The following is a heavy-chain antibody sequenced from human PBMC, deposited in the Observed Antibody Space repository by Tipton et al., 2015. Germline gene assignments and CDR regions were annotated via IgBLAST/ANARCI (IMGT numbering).Heavy chain of an antibody. J-gene: IGHJ2*01. CDR2: ISGYGGTT. CDR1: GFTFSNYA. V-gene: IGHV3-23*01. CDR3: AKDSFNGNYLPNWYFDL. D-gene: IGHD1-7*01. Sequence: SLRLSCAASGFTFSNYAMSWVRQAPGKGLEWVSAISGYGGTTYYADSVGGRFTISRDNSKNTLYLQMSNLRADDTAVYYCAKDSFNGNYLPNWYFDLWGRGALVTVSS.